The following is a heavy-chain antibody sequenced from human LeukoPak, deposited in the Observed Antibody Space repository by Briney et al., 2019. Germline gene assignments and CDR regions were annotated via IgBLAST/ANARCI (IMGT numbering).Heavy chain of an antibody. CDR1: GFTFSSNW. J-gene: IGHJ6*02. Sequence: GGSLRLSCAAPGFTFSSNWMHWVRQAPGKGPVWVSRINSDGSSTSYTDSVKGRFTISRDNAKNTLYLQMNSLRAEDTAVYYCARDRAPYGMDVWGQGTTVTVSS. CDR3: ARDRAPYGMDV. V-gene: IGHV3-74*01. CDR2: INSDGSST.